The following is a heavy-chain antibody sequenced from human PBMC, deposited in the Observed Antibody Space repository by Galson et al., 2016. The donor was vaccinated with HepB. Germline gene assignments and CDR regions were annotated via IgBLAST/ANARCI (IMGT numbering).Heavy chain of an antibody. V-gene: IGHV3-74*01. CDR3: ARVFDYALDN. D-gene: IGHD4/OR15-4a*01. Sequence: SLRLSCAASGFTFSSYWMHWVRQAPGKGLVWVSRINSDGSNTARADSVKGRFTISRDNAKNLLYLQMYSLGVEDTAVYYCARVFDYALDNWGQGTLVTVSP. CDR1: GFTFSSYW. CDR2: INSDGSNT. J-gene: IGHJ4*02.